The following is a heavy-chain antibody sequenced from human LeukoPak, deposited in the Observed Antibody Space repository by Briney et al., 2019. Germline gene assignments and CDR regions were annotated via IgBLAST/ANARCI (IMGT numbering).Heavy chain of an antibody. CDR3: ARDLNYGDYKLNSGDYYYMDV. J-gene: IGHJ6*03. CDR1: GFTFSSYS. D-gene: IGHD4-17*01. Sequence: PGGSLRLSCAASGFTFSSYSMNWVRQAPGKGLEGVSSISSSSSYIYYADSVKGRFTISRENAKNSLYLQMNSLRAEDTAVYYCARDLNYGDYKLNSGDYYYMDVWGKGTTVTVSS. V-gene: IGHV3-21*01. CDR2: ISSSSSYI.